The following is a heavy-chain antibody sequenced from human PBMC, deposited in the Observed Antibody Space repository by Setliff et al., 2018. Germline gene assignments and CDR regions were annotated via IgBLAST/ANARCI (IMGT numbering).Heavy chain of an antibody. CDR3: ARAPSVELVTIRTNSWFTY. J-gene: IGHJ4*02. V-gene: IGHV1-69*10. D-gene: IGHD5-18*01. Sequence: ASVKVSCKASGGTFSSYAISWVRQAPGQGLEWMGGIIPILGIANYAQKFQGRVTMTIDTSTSTAYMELRSLRSDDTAVYYCARAPSVELVTIRTNSWFTYWGQGTLVTVSS. CDR2: IIPILGIA. CDR1: GGTFSSYA.